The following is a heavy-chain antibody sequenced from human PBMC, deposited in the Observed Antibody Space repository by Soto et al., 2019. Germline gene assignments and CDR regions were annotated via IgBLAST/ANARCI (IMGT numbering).Heavy chain of an antibody. Sequence: EVQLVESGGGLVQPGGSLKLSCAASGFTFSTYSMNWVRQAPGKGLEWVSNIRSDSSSMSFADSVKGRFTISRDNAKNSLYLQMNSLRDEDTALYFCARDYDWAFDIWGQGTMVTVSS. J-gene: IGHJ3*02. CDR2: IRSDSSSM. CDR3: ARDYDWAFDI. CDR1: GFTFSTYS. D-gene: IGHD3-16*01. V-gene: IGHV3-48*02.